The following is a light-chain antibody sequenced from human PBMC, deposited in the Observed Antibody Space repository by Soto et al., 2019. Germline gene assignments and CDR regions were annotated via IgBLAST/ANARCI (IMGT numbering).Light chain of an antibody. CDR1: QSINNNY. J-gene: IGKJ2*01. CDR3: HQYGSSPPYT. CDR2: GSS. Sequence: EVVLTQSPGTLSLSPEERATLSCRASQSINNNYLAWYQQRPGQAPRLLIFGSSDRATGIPDRFSGSGSGTDFTLTISRLEPEDFAVYYCHQYGSSPPYTFGQGTKLEI. V-gene: IGKV3-20*01.